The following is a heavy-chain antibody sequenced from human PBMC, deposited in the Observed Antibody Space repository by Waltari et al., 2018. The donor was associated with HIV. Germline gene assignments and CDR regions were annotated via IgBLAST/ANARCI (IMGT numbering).Heavy chain of an antibody. CDR1: GYTFTTYG. CDR3: ARGPPIDSL. V-gene: IGHV1-18*04. J-gene: IGHJ4*02. CDR2: ISVYNGNT. D-gene: IGHD3-9*01. Sequence: QVQLVQSGDEVKKVGASVKVSCKASGYTFTTYGISWVRQAPGQGLEWMGWISVYNGNTNYAQKFQGRVTITTDTASATAFMELRNLTSDDTAVYFCARGPPIDSLWGQGTQVIVSS.